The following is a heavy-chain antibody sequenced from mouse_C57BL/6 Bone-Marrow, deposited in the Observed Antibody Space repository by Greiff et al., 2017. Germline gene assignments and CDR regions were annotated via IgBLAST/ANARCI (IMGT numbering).Heavy chain of an antibody. D-gene: IGHD2-1*01. Sequence: QVQLQQSGTELVKPGASVKLSCKASGYTFTSYWMHWVKQRPGQGLEWIGNINPSNGGTNYNEKFKSKATLTVDKSSSTAYMQLSSLTSEDSAVYNCAREGVLWYPGFAYWGQGTLVTVSA. CDR2: INPSNGGT. J-gene: IGHJ3*01. CDR3: AREGVLWYPGFAY. CDR1: GYTFTSYW. V-gene: IGHV1-53*01.